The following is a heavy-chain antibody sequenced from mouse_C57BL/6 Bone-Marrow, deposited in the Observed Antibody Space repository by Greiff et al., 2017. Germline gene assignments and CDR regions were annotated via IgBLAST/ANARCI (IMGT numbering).Heavy chain of an antibody. CDR1: EYEFPSHD. V-gene: IGHV5-2*03. D-gene: IGHD2-2*01. CDR3: ARRALGYDWYFDV. Sequence: DVMLVESGGGLVQPGESLKLSCESNEYEFPSHDMSWVRKTPEKRLELVAAINSDGGSTYYPDTMERRFIISRDNTKKTLYLQMSSLRSEDTALYYCARRALGYDWYFDVWGTGTTVTVSS. J-gene: IGHJ1*03. CDR2: INSDGGST.